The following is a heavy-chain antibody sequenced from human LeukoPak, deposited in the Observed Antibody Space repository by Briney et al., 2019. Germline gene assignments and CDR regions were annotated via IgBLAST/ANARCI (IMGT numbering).Heavy chain of an antibody. J-gene: IGHJ4*02. V-gene: IGHV3-9*01. CDR2: INWNSVSI. Sequence: GGSLRLSCAASGFTFDDYAMHWVRHAPRKGREWVSGINWNSVSIDSADSVKGRFTISRDNAVNYLYLQMNSLRADDTALYYCAKGYCISTKCFFDYWGQGTLVTVSS. CDR3: AKGYCISTKCFFDY. CDR1: GFTFDDYA. D-gene: IGHD2-2*01.